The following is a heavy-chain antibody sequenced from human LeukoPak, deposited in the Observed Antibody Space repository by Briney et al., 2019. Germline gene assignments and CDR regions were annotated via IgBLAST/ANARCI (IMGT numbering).Heavy chain of an antibody. CDR2: INHSGST. V-gene: IGHV4-34*01. Sequence: SETLSLTCAVYGGSFSGYYWSWIRQPPGKGLEWIGDINHSGSTNYNPSLKSRVTISVDTSKNQFSLNPSSVTAADTAVYYCARRSSGYPYYYYYYMDVWGKGTTVTVSS. CDR1: GGSFSGYY. J-gene: IGHJ6*03. CDR3: ARRSSGYPYYYYYYMDV. D-gene: IGHD3-22*01.